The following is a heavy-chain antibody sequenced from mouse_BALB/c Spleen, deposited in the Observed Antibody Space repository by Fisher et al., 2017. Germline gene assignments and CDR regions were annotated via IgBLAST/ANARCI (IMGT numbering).Heavy chain of an antibody. V-gene: IGHV1-4*01. CDR3: ARSGGMGYAMDY. D-gene: IGHD2-3*01. J-gene: IGHJ4*01. Sequence: KFKGKATLTADKSSSTAYMQLSSLTSEDSAVYYCARSGGMGYAMDYWGQGTSVTVSS.